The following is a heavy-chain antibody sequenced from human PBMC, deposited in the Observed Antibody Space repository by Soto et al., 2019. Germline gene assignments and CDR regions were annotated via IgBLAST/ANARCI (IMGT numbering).Heavy chain of an antibody. J-gene: IGHJ4*02. Sequence: SETLSLTCTVSDGSISSGGYYWSWIRQHPGKGLEWIGYIYYSGSTYYNPSLKSRVTISVDTSKNQFSLKLSSVTAADTAVYYCARGIAARESFDYWGQGTPVPVYS. CDR3: ARGIAARESFDY. CDR2: IYYSGST. V-gene: IGHV4-31*03. D-gene: IGHD6-6*01. CDR1: DGSISSGGYY.